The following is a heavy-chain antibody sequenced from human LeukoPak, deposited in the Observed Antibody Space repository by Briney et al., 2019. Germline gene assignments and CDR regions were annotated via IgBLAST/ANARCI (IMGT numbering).Heavy chain of an antibody. Sequence: PGGSLRLSCAASGFTVSSNYMSWVRQAPGKGLEWVSVIYSGGSTYYADSVKGRFTISRDNSKNTLYLQMNSLRAEDTAVYYCARYTYSDFRGIWGRGTMVTVSS. CDR3: ARYTYSDFRGI. J-gene: IGHJ3*02. CDR2: IYSGGST. V-gene: IGHV3-53*01. CDR1: GFTVSSNY. D-gene: IGHD1-26*01.